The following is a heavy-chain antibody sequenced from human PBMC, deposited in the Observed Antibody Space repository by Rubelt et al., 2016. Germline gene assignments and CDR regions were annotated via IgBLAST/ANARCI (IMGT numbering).Heavy chain of an antibody. D-gene: IGHD1-1*01. CDR2: ITTNTGNP. CDR3: ARGLDRHYWNFDL. V-gene: IGHV7-4-1*02. Sequence: QVQLVQSGSELKTPGASVKVSCKASGYTFTSYAMNWFRQAPGQGLEWMGWITTNTGNPTYAQGFTGRFVCSLDTSATTVYLQISSLKSEDTAVYYCARGLDRHYWNFDLWGRGTLVTVSS. CDR1: GYTFTSYA. J-gene: IGHJ2*01.